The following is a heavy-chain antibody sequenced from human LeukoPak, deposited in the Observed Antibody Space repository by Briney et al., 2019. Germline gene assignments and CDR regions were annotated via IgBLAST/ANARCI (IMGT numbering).Heavy chain of an antibody. CDR3: ARPRGGYYDSSGLDAFDI. V-gene: IGHV3-66*02. CDR1: GLTVSSNY. CDR2: IYSGGST. D-gene: IGHD3-22*01. Sequence: GGSLRLSCAASGLTVSSNYMSWVRQAPGKGLEWVSVIYSGGSTYYADSVKGRFTISRDNSKNTLYLQMNSLRAEDTAVYYCARPRGGYYDSSGLDAFDIWGQGTMLTVSS. J-gene: IGHJ3*02.